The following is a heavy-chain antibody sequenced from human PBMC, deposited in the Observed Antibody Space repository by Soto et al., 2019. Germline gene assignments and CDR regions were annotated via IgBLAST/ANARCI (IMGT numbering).Heavy chain of an antibody. D-gene: IGHD3-9*01. CDR3: ARVRPHIFTAHYSRRSCLFAS. Sequence: PSETLSLTCAVYGGSFSGYYWGWIRQPPGKGLEWIGEINHSGSTNYNPSLKSRVTISVDTSKNQFSLKLSSVTAADTAVYYCARVRPHIFTAHYSRRSCLFASWGQGTLVTVSS. J-gene: IGHJ5*01. CDR1: GGSFSGYY. V-gene: IGHV4-34*01. CDR2: INHSGST.